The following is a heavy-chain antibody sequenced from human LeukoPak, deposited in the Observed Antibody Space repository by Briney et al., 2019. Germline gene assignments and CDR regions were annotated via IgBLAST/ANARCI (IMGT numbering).Heavy chain of an antibody. V-gene: IGHV4-4*07. J-gene: IGHJ3*02. CDR1: GGSISSYY. Sequence: PSETLSLTCTVSGGSISSYYRSWIRQPAGKGLEWIGRIYTSGSTNYNPSLKSRVTMSVDTSKNQFSLKLSSVTAADTAVYYCARDKFPEWDYYDSSGYHDAFDIWGQGTMVTVSS. CDR3: ARDKFPEWDYYDSSGYHDAFDI. CDR2: IYTSGST. D-gene: IGHD3-22*01.